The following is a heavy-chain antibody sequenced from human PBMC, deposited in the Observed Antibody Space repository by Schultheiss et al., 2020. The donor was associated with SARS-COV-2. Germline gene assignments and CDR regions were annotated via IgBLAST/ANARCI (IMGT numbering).Heavy chain of an antibody. D-gene: IGHD3-10*01. Sequence: SQTLSLTCTVSGGSISSGGYYWSWIRQHPGKGLEWIGYIYYSGSTYYNPSLKSRVTISVDTSKNQFSLTLNSVTAADTATYYCARHWGAMVRGVLQDWFDPWGQGTLVTVSS. CDR2: IYYSGST. J-gene: IGHJ5*02. CDR1: GGSISSGGYY. CDR3: ARHWGAMVRGVLQDWFDP. V-gene: IGHV4-31*03.